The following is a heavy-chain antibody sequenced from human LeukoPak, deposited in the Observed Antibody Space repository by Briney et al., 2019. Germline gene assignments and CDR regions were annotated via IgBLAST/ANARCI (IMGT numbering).Heavy chain of an antibody. Sequence: GGSLRLSCAASGFSFSDYYMSWMRQAPGKGLEWVSYISSSSYIYYADSVKGRFTISRDNAKNSLYLQMNSLRAEDTAVYYCARGDYDFWSGYYYYYGMDVWGQGTTVTVSS. D-gene: IGHD3-3*01. J-gene: IGHJ6*02. CDR1: GFSFSDYY. CDR3: ARGDYDFWSGYYYYYGMDV. V-gene: IGHV3-69-1*01. CDR2: ISSSSYI.